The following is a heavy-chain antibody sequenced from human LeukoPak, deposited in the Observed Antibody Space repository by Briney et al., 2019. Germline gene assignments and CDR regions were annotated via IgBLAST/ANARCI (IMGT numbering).Heavy chain of an antibody. CDR2: ISGSGDST. CDR3: VKGSYYESSGHYYFDY. CDR1: GFTFSSYP. V-gene: IGHV3-23*01. J-gene: IGHJ4*02. Sequence: PGGSLRLSCAASGFTFSSYPMSWGRQAPGEGLEWVSAISGSGDSTYYADSVKGRFTISRDNSKNTLYLQMNSLRAEDTALNYCVKGSYYESSGHYYFDYWGQGTLVTVSS. D-gene: IGHD3-22*01.